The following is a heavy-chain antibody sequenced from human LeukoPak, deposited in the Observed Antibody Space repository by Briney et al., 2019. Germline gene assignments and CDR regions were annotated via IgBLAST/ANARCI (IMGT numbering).Heavy chain of an antibody. V-gene: IGHV3-21*04. CDR3: ARNFGGGDSSGPYY. Sequence: GGSLRLSCAASGFRLSSYSMSWVRQAPGKGLEWVSSISSSSSYIYYADSVKGRFTISRDNAKNSLFLQMNSLRAEDTAFYYCARNFGGGDSSGPYYWGQGTLVTVSS. CDR1: GFRLSSYS. J-gene: IGHJ4*02. D-gene: IGHD3-22*01. CDR2: ISSSSSYI.